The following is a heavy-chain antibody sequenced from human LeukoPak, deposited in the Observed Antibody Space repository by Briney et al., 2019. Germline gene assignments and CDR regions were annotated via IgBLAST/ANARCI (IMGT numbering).Heavy chain of an antibody. Sequence: SETLSLTCAVSDYSISSGYFWGWMRQPPGKGLEWIGSIYHRGNTYYTPPPKSRVPISVNTSRNQFSLKLSSTTAADTAMYYCARSDYYASGADCWGQGILVTVSS. D-gene: IGHD3-10*01. J-gene: IGHJ4*02. V-gene: IGHV4-38-2*01. CDR3: ARSDYYASGADC. CDR2: IYHRGNT. CDR1: DYSISSGYF.